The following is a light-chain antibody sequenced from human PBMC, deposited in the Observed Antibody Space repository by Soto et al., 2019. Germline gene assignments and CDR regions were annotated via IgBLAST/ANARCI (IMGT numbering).Light chain of an antibody. Sequence: AIRMTQSPSSFSASTGDRVTITCRASQGVSSYLAWYQQKPGKAPKLLIAASSTLQNGLPSRFSGSGSGTAFTLTISCLQSADFPTYYFQQYDSYPHTFGQGTKVQIK. V-gene: IGKV1-8*01. CDR1: QGVSSY. CDR3: QQYDSYPHT. J-gene: IGKJ1*01. CDR2: ASS.